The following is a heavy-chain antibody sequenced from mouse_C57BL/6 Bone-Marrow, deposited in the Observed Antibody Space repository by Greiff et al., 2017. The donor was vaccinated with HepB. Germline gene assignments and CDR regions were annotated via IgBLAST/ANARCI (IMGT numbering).Heavy chain of an antibody. CDR3: TDGYYVFAY. CDR2: IDPENGDT. V-gene: IGHV14-4*01. J-gene: IGHJ3*01. D-gene: IGHD2-3*01. Sequence: SGAELVRPGASVKLSCTASGFNIKDDYMHWVKQRPEQGLEWIGWIDPENGDTEYASKFQGKATITADTSSNTAYLQLSSLTSEDTAVYYCTDGYYVFAYWGQGTLVTVSA. CDR1: GFNIKDDY.